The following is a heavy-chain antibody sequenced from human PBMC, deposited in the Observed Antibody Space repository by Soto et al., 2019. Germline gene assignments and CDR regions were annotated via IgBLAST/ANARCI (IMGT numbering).Heavy chain of an antibody. V-gene: IGHV4-59*01. D-gene: IGHD2-15*01. Sequence: SETLSLTCTVSGGSISPFYWSWVRQPPGKGLEWIGYLYYSGNTNYNPSLKSRVTISVDASKNQVSLRLTSVTAADTAVYYCARVGGVAARTFDYWGQGTVVTVS. CDR1: GGSISPFY. J-gene: IGHJ4*02. CDR3: ARVGGVAARTFDY. CDR2: LYYSGNT.